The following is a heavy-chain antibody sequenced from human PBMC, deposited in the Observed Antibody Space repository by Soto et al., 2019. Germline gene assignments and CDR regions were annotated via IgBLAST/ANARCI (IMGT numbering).Heavy chain of an antibody. V-gene: IGHV3-30-3*01. CDR2: MSPNGNNQ. CDR3: ATGANFYYDTSRY. Sequence: VGSLRLSCASPVFTFSIYALHCVRQAPGKGLEWVAVMSPNGNNQYYADSVKGRFTISRDTSKSTLYLQMTSLRPDDTAVYYCATGANFYYDTSRYWGQGTLVTVSS. CDR1: VFTFSIYA. J-gene: IGHJ4*02. D-gene: IGHD3-22*01.